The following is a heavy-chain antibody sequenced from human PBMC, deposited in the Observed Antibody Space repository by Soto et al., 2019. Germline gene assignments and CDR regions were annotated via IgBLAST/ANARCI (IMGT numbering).Heavy chain of an antibody. CDR2: ISSDGSST. Sequence: GGSLRLSCAASGFTFSSYWMHWARQAPGKGLVWVSRISSDGSSTNYADSVKGRFTISRDKSITTAYLQWSSLKASDTAMYYCARRFCISPSCNRPYDFWGQGTLVTVSS. CDR1: GFTFSSYW. D-gene: IGHD2-2*01. CDR3: ARRFCISPSCNRPYDF. V-gene: IGHV3-74*01. J-gene: IGHJ4*02.